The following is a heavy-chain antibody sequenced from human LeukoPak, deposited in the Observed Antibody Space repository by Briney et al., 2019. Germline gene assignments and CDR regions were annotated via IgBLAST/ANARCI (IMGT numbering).Heavy chain of an antibody. CDR3: ARAGGYHRKDYFDY. CDR2: ISYDGSNK. V-gene: IGHV3-30-3*01. CDR1: GFTFSSYA. J-gene: IGHJ4*02. Sequence: GGSLRLSCAASGFTFSSYAMHWVRQAPGKGLEWVAVISYDGSNKYYADSVKGRFTISRDNSKNTLYLQMNSLRAEDTVVYYCARAGGYHRKDYFDYWGQGTLVTVSS. D-gene: IGHD5-12*01.